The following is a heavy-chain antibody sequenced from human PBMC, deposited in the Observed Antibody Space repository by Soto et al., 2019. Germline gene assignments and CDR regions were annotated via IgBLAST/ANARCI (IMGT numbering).Heavy chain of an antibody. V-gene: IGHV4-4*02. Sequence: SETLSLTCTVSGGSVSSSSSWWSWVRQPPGKTLEWLGEIFYSGSTKYNPSLNSRVTISADQSKNDFSLRLSSVTAADTAVYYCVHHGGVPYYHDFWGQGMLVTVSS. J-gene: IGHJ4*02. D-gene: IGHD2-8*01. CDR2: IFYSGST. CDR3: VHHGGVPYYHDF. CDR1: GGSVSSSSSW.